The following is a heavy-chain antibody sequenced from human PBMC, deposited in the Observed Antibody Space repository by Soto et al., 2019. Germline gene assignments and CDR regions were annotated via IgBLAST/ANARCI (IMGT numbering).Heavy chain of an antibody. CDR1: GFSFSTYT. D-gene: IGHD4-17*01. V-gene: IGHV3-48*02. CDR3: TRSTTVFDY. CDR2: ITSSSNTM. J-gene: IGHJ4*02. Sequence: HPGGSLRLSCAASGFSFSTYTMNWFRQAPGKGLEWVSYITSSSNTMYYADSVKGRFTISRDNANNLLFLQMNSLRDEDTAVYYCTRSTTVFDYWGQGTLVTVSS.